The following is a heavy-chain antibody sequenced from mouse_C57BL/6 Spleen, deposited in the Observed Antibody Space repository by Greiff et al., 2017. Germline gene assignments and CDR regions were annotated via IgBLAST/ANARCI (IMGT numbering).Heavy chain of an antibody. V-gene: IGHV5-4*01. J-gene: IGHJ3*01. CDR3: ARDGEVSWFAY. Sequence: EVQLVESGGGLVKPGGSLKLSCAASGFTFSSYAMSWVRQTPEQRLEWVATISDGGSYTYYPDNVKGRFTISRDNAKNNLYLPMSHLKSEDTAMYDCARDGEVSWFAYWGQGTLVTVSA. CDR2: ISDGGSYT. CDR1: GFTFSSYA. D-gene: IGHD2-13*01.